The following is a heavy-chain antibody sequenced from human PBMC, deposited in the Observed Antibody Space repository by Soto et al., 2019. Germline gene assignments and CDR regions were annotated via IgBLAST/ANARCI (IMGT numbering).Heavy chain of an antibody. CDR2: ISAYNGNT. V-gene: IGHV1-18*01. J-gene: IGHJ6*02. CDR3: ARDIVVVPAAIDTNYYYYGMDV. CDR1: GYTFTSNG. Sequence: ASVKVACKASGYTFTSNGISWVLQAPGQGLEWMGWISAYNGNTNYAQKLQGRVTMTTDTSTSTAYMELRSLRSDDTAVYYCARDIVVVPAAIDTNYYYYGMDVWGQGTTVTVYS. D-gene: IGHD2-2*02.